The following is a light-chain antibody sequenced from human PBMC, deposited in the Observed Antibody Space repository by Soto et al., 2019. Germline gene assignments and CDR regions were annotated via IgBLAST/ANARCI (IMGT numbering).Light chain of an antibody. CDR3: QQYNNWPPVT. CDR1: QSVSSN. Sequence: EIVMTQSPATLSVSPGERATLSCRARQSVSSNLAWYQQKPCQAPMLLIYGASTRATGIPASFSGSGSGTEFTLNSRSLQSEYFAVYYCQQYNNWPPVTFGGGTKVEIK. CDR2: GAS. V-gene: IGKV3-15*01. J-gene: IGKJ4*02.